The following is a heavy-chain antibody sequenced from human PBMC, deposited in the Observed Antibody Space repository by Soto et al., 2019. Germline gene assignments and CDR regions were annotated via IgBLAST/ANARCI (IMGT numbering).Heavy chain of an antibody. D-gene: IGHD2-21*02. Sequence: TLSLTCGVSGGTVASSHWWSWVRQSPGGGLEWIVNVYHTGDTNFNPSLQSRVTISVDKSNNQFSLRLNSLTAADTAVYFCAREIVTAGGNNYFDPWGPGTQVTGSS. CDR2: VYHTGDT. J-gene: IGHJ5*02. CDR1: GGTVASSHW. CDR3: AREIVTAGGNNYFDP. V-gene: IGHV4-4*01.